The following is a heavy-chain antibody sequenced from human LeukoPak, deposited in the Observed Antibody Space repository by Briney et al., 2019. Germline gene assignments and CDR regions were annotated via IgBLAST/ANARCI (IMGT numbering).Heavy chain of an antibody. D-gene: IGHD2-15*01. CDR2: ITGDGGGV. Sequence: PGGSLRLSYAASGFTFDHEVMHWGRQAPGKGLECVASITGDGGGVGYADSVKGRFIISRDNVKKSLYLQMNSLKVDDTALYYCAKDAPPGSIVHWGQGTLVTVSS. J-gene: IGHJ4*02. V-gene: IGHV3-9*01. CDR3: AKDAPPGSIVH. CDR1: GFTFDHEV.